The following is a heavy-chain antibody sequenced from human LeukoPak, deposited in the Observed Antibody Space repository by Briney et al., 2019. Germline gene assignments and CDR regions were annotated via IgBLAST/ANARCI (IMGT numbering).Heavy chain of an antibody. CDR2: IWYDGSNK. D-gene: IGHD2-2*01. CDR3: ARAGTCSSTSCDGGIEY. V-gene: IGHV3-33*01. Sequence: GGSLRLSCAASGFTFSSYGMHWVRQAPGKGLEWVAVIWYDGSNKYYADSVKGRFTISRDNSKNTLYLQMDSLRVEDTAVYYCARAGTCSSTSCDGGIEYWGQGTLVTVSS. J-gene: IGHJ4*02. CDR1: GFTFSSYG.